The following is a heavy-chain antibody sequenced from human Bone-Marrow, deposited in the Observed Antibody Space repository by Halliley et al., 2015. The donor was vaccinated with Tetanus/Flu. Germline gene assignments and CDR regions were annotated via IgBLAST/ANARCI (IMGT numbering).Heavy chain of an antibody. V-gene: IGHV3-74*01. CDR2: INSDGSTT. D-gene: IGHD2-15*01. CDR3: ARVAATVY. Sequence: KGLVWVSRINSDGSTTTSADSVKGRFTISRDNAKNPLYLQMNSLRADDPAVYYCARVAATVYWGQGSLVTVSS. J-gene: IGHJ4*02.